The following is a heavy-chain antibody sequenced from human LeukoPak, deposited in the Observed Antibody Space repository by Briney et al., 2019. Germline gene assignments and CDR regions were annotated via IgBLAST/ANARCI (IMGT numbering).Heavy chain of an antibody. J-gene: IGHJ5*02. D-gene: IGHD3-22*01. CDR3: AKDMHYYDSSGVHWFDP. CDR2: ISGSGGST. V-gene: IGHV3-23*01. CDR1: GVTFSSYA. Sequence: GGSLRLSCAASGVTFSSYAMSWGRQAPGKGLEWVSAISGSGGSTYYADSVKGRFTISRDNSKNTLYLRMNSLRAEDTAVYYCAKDMHYYDSSGVHWFDPWGQGTLVTVSS.